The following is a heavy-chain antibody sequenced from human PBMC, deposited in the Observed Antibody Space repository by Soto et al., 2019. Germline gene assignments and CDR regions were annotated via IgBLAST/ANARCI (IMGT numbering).Heavy chain of an antibody. V-gene: IGHV5-51*01. J-gene: IGHJ3*02. D-gene: IGHD3-16*02. CDR1: GYSFTSYW. CDR2: IYPGDSDT. CDR3: ASKTGRGSYRYDDAFDI. Sequence: PGESLKISCKGSGYSFTSYWIGWVRQMPGKGLEWMGIIYPGDSDTRYSPSFQGQVTISADKSISTAYLQWSSLKASDTAMCYCASKTGRGSYRYDDAFDIWGQGTMVTVSS.